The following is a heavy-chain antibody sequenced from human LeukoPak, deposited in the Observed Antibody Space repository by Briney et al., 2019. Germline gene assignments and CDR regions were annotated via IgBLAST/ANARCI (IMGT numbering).Heavy chain of an antibody. Sequence: GGSLRLSCAASGFSFRSYAMSWVRQAPGEGLEWVSAVSRSGDDTYYADSVRGRFTVSRDNSRNTLYLHMRSLRAEDTAVYYCAKEEGTNCGGDCYYYMDVWGKGTTVTVSS. CDR3: AKEEGTNCGGDCYYYMDV. CDR2: VSRSGDDT. J-gene: IGHJ6*03. D-gene: IGHD2-21*01. V-gene: IGHV3-23*01. CDR1: GFSFRSYA.